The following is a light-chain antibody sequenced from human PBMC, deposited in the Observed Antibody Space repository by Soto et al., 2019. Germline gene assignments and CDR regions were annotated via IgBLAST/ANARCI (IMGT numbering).Light chain of an antibody. Sequence: QPASVSGSPGQSITISCTGTSSDVGSYNLVSWYQQHPGKAPKLMIYEVSKRPSGVSNRFSGSKSGNTASLTISGLQAEDEADYYCCSYAGSSTLLVFGTGTKLTVL. CDR2: EVS. CDR3: CSYAGSSTLLV. V-gene: IGLV2-23*02. J-gene: IGLJ1*01. CDR1: SSDVGSYNL.